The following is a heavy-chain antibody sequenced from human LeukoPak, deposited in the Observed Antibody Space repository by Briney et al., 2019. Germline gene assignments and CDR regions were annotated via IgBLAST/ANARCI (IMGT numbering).Heavy chain of an antibody. V-gene: IGHV1-2*06. D-gene: IGHD4-11*01. CDR1: GYIFSGYF. CDR2: INPICGGP. CDR3: ARAYYSTLPYYYGMDV. J-gene: IGHJ6*02. Sequence: ASVNVSCKASGYIFSGYFMHWVRQAPGQGREWMGRINPICGGPNYAQKFRGRVTMTRDTSISAAYIEMSRLRSDDTAVYYCARAYYSTLPYYYGMDVCGQGTTVTVSS.